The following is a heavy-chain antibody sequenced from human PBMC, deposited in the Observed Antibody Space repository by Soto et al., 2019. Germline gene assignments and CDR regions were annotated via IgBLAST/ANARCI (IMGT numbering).Heavy chain of an antibody. CDR2: ISYDGSNK. CDR1: GFSFSSYG. CDR3: AKSLGSGAAGTDRIIAS. J-gene: IGHJ4*02. Sequence: QVQLVESGGGVVQPGRSLRLSCAASGFSFSSYGMHWVRQAPGKGLEWVAVISYDGSNKYYADSVKGRFTISRDNSKNTPYLQMDSLRVEDTFMYYWAKSLGSGAAGTDRIIASWGQGTLVTVSS. D-gene: IGHD6-13*01. V-gene: IGHV3-30*18.